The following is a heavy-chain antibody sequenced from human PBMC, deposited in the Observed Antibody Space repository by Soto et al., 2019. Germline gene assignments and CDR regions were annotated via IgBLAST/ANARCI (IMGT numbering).Heavy chain of an antibody. Sequence: QMQLVESGGGVVQPGRSLRLYCAASGFTFRSYGIHWVRQAPGKGLEWVALIWFDGSKKYYVDSVKGRFAVSRDNSKNTLYLQMNSLRVEDTAVYYCARDRLVPYGYGMDVWGQGTTVTVSS. CDR3: ARDRLVPYGYGMDV. D-gene: IGHD2-2*01. CDR2: IWFDGSKK. J-gene: IGHJ6*02. V-gene: IGHV3-33*01. CDR1: GFTFRSYG.